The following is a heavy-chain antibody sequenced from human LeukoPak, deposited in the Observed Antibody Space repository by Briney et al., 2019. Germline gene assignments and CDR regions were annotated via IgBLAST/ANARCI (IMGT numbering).Heavy chain of an antibody. D-gene: IGHD5-12*01. V-gene: IGHV5-51*01. J-gene: IGHJ4*02. Sequence: GESLKISCKGSGYSFTSYWIGWVRQMPGKGLEWMGVIYPGDSDTRYSPSFQGQVTISADKSISTAYLQWSSLKASDTAMYYCAIARGYSGYDSKFDYWGQGTLATVSS. CDR1: GYSFTSYW. CDR2: IYPGDSDT. CDR3: AIARGYSGYDSKFDY.